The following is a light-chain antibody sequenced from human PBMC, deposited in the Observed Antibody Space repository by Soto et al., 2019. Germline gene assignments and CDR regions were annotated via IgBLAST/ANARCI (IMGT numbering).Light chain of an antibody. CDR2: SDS. CDR3: HVWDSSSDHQGV. V-gene: IGLV3-12*02. Sequence: SSVLTQPHSASGATAQMARITCGGNNIGSRAVHWYQQKQGQDPVLVIHSDSNRPSGIPERFSGSNPGNTATLTISSSEAGDEADYYCHVWDSSSDHQGVFGGGTKLTVL. CDR1: NIGSRA. J-gene: IGLJ3*02.